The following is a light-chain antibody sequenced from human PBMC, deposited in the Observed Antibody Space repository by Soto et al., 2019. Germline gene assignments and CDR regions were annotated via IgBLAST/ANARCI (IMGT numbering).Light chain of an antibody. CDR2: STN. Sequence: QSVLTQPPSASGTPGQRVTISCSGSSSNIGSNTVNWYQQLPGSAPKLLMYSTNQRPSGVPDRFSGSKSGTSASLAISGLQSEEEVDYYCAAWDGSLNVVLFGGGNKVTVL. CDR1: SSNIGSNT. V-gene: IGLV1-44*01. J-gene: IGLJ2*01. CDR3: AAWDGSLNVVL.